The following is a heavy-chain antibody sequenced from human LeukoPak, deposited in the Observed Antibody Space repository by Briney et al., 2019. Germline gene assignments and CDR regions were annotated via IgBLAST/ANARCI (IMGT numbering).Heavy chain of an antibody. J-gene: IGHJ4*02. V-gene: IGHV3-23*01. Sequence: PGGSLRLSCAASGFTFSSYAMSWVRQAPGKGLEWVSAISGSGGSTYYADSVKGRFTISRDNSKNTLYLQMNSLRAEDTAVYYCAKDRLRTLARYYLFDYWGQGTLVTVSS. CDR2: ISGSGGST. D-gene: IGHD3-10*01. CDR1: GFTFSSYA. CDR3: AKDRLRTLARYYLFDY.